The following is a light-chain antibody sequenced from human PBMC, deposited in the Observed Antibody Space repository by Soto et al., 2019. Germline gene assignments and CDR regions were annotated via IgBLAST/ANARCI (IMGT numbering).Light chain of an antibody. CDR2: EVT. Sequence: QSVLTQPASVSGSPGQSITISCTGTSSDVGSYNLVSWYQQHPGKAPKLMIYEVTKRPSGVSNRFSGSKSGSTASLTISGLQAEDEADYYCCSYEHSRTYGFGTGTKVTVL. V-gene: IGLV2-23*02. J-gene: IGLJ1*01. CDR3: CSYEHSRTYG. CDR1: SSDVGSYNL.